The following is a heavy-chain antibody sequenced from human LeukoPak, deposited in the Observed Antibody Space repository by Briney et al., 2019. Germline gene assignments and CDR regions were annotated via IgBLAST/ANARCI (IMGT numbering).Heavy chain of an antibody. CDR3: ARALYCSGGSCYPVSVGDI. Sequence: ASVRVPCKASGSTFGSYAISWVRQAPGQGLEWMGWISAYNGNTNYAQKLQGRVTMTTDTSTSTAYMELRSLRSDDTAVYYCARALYCSGGSCYPVSVGDIWGQGTMVTVSS. CDR1: GSTFGSYA. CDR2: ISAYNGNT. V-gene: IGHV1-18*01. J-gene: IGHJ3*02. D-gene: IGHD2-15*01.